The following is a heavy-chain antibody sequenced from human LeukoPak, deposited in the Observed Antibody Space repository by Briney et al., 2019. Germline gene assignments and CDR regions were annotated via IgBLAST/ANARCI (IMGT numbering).Heavy chain of an antibody. CDR2: FHPSSGGA. V-gene: IGHV1-2*02. D-gene: IGHD2/OR15-2a*01. J-gene: IGHJ4*02. CDR1: AYTFSDYY. CDR3: AIKRIHGNPFDY. Sequence: GASVKVSCKSSAYTFSDYYVHWVRQAPGQGLEWMGWFHPSSGGAGYAQKFQGRVIMTRDTSISTAYMQLTRLTSDDTAADYCAIKRIHGNPFDYWGQGTLVTVSS.